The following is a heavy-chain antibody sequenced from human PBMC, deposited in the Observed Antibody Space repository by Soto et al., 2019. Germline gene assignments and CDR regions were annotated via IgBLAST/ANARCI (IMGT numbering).Heavy chain of an antibody. CDR3: ARGYCSGGSCYSTDYNWFDP. J-gene: IGHJ5*02. D-gene: IGHD2-15*01. V-gene: IGHV4-30-4*01. Sequence: PSETLSLTCTVSGGSTSSGDYYWSWIRQPPGKGLEWIGYIYYSGSTYYNPSLKSRVTISVDTSKNQFSLKLSSVTAADTAVYYCARGYCSGGSCYSTDYNWFDPWGQGTLVTVSS. CDR1: GGSTSSGDYY. CDR2: IYYSGST.